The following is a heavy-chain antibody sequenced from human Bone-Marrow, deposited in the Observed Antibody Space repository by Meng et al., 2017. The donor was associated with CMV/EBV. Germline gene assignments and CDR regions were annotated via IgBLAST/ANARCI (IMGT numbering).Heavy chain of an antibody. CDR3: ARVQRGYSSSWTSFDY. Sequence: ASVKVSCKASGYTFTSYDINWVRQATGQGLEWMGWMNPNSGNTGYAQKFQGRVTMTRDTSTSTVYMELSSLRSEDTAVYYCARVQRGYSSSWTSFDYWGQGTLVTVSS. V-gene: IGHV1-8*01. CDR1: GYTFTSYD. J-gene: IGHJ4*02. CDR2: MNPNSGNT. D-gene: IGHD6-13*01.